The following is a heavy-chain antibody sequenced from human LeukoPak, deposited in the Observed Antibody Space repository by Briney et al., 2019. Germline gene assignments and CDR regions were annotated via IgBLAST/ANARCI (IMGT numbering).Heavy chain of an antibody. CDR3: ARGSAIRLVTATRNYFDY. D-gene: IGHD2-21*02. Sequence: KPSETLSLTCVVSGYSISSGYYWGWIRQPPGKGLEWIATIHHSGSTYYSPSLKSRVTISVDTSKNQFSLKLSSVTAADTAVYYCARGSAIRLVTATRNYFDYWGQGTLVTVSS. V-gene: IGHV4-38-2*01. J-gene: IGHJ4*02. CDR1: GYSISSGYY. CDR2: IHHSGST.